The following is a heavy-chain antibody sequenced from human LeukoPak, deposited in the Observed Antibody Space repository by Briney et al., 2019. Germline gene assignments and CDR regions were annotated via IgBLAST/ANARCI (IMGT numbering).Heavy chain of an antibody. CDR2: INPSGGST. D-gene: IGHD2-2*01. J-gene: IGHJ4*02. Sequence: ASVKVSCEASGYTFTSYYLHWVRQAPGQGLEWMGIINPSGGSTSYAQKFQGRVTMTRDMSTSTVYMELSSLRSEDTAVYSCARSCSSTSCHFDYWGQGTLVTVSS. CDR3: ARSCSSTSCHFDY. CDR1: GYTFTSYY. V-gene: IGHV1-46*01.